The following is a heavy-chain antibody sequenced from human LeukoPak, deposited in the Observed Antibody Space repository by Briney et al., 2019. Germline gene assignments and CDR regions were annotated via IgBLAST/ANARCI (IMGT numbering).Heavy chain of an antibody. Sequence: ASVNVSCKASGYTFTSYYMHWVRQAPGQGLEWMGIINPSGGRTSYAQKFQGRVTMTEDTSTDTAYMELSSLRSEDTAVYYCATVGTMRSRVREFDYWGQGTLASVSS. CDR1: GYTFTSYY. J-gene: IGHJ4*02. CDR3: ATVGTMRSRVREFDY. D-gene: IGHD1-14*01. V-gene: IGHV1-46*01. CDR2: INPSGGRT.